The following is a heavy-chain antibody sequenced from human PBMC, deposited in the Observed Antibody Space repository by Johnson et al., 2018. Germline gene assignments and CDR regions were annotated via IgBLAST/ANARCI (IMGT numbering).Heavy chain of an antibody. Sequence: QWVRQGPGKGLVWVSRISPDGSSASYPDSVKGRFTISRDNAKNTLYLQMDSLRVEDTAVYFYARGLYGDYVGSEYLQHWGQGTLVTVSS. V-gene: IGHV3-74*01. D-gene: IGHD4-17*01. CDR2: ISPDGSSA. CDR3: ARGLYGDYVGSEYLQH. J-gene: IGHJ1*01.